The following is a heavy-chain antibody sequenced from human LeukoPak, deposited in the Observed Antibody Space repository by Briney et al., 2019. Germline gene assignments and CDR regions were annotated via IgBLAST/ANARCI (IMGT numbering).Heavy chain of an antibody. CDR2: ISSSGSTI. Sequence: AGYLSLSCAASGFTFSSFEMDWVRQAPGKGLKWVSYISSSGSTIYYADSVKGRFTISRDNAKNSLYLQIISLRAEDTAVYYCAELGITMIVGVWGKGTTVTISS. CDR1: GFTFSSFE. D-gene: IGHD3-22*01. J-gene: IGHJ6*04. V-gene: IGHV3-48*03. CDR3: AELGITMIVGV.